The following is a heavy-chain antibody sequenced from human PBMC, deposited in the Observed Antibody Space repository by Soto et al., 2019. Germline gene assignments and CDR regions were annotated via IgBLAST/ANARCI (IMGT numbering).Heavy chain of an antibody. D-gene: IGHD6-19*01. J-gene: IGHJ4*02. CDR1: GFTFSSYA. CDR3: AKDLAPYSSGWPGFDY. V-gene: IGHV3-23*01. CDR2: ISASGGST. Sequence: GGSLRLSCAASGFTFSSYAMSWVRQAPGKGLEWVSDISASGGSTNYADSVKGRFTISRDNSKNTLYLQMNSLRAEDTALYYCAKDLAPYSSGWPGFDYWGQGTLVTVSS.